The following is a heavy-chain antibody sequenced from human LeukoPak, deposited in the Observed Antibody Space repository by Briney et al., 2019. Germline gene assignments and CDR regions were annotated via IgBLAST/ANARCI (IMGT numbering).Heavy chain of an antibody. J-gene: IGHJ3*02. V-gene: IGHV1-18*04. Sequence: ASVKVSCKASGYTFTSYGISWVRQAPGQGLEWMGWISAYNGNTNYAQKLQGRVTMTTDTSTSTAYMELRSLRSDDTAVYYCARDRCSSTSCYPPDAFDIWGQGTMATVSS. CDR1: GYTFTSYG. D-gene: IGHD2-2*01. CDR2: ISAYNGNT. CDR3: ARDRCSSTSCYPPDAFDI.